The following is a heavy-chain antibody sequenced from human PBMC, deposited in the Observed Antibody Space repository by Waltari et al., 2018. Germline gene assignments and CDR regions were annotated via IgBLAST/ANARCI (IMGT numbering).Heavy chain of an antibody. Sequence: QVQLQQWGAGLLKPSETLSLTCAVYGGSFSGYYWSWIRQPPGKGLEWIGEINHSGSTNYNPSLKSRVTISVDTSKNQFSLKLSSVTAADTAVYYCARGQGGAAALLTFDCWGQGTLVTVSS. CDR3: ARGQGGAAALLTFDC. J-gene: IGHJ4*02. CDR2: INHSGST. V-gene: IGHV4-34*01. D-gene: IGHD6-13*01. CDR1: GGSFSGYY.